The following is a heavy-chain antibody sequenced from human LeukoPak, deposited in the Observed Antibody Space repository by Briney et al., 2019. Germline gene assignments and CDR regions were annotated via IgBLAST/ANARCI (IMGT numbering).Heavy chain of an antibody. Sequence: GGSLRLSCAASGFTFSSYSMNWVRQAPGKGLEWVSSISSSSSYIYYADSVKGRFTISRDNAKNSLYLQMNSLRAGDTAVYYCARWDYAPTNWYFDLWGRGTLVTVSS. V-gene: IGHV3-21*01. CDR2: ISSSSSYI. CDR3: ARWDYAPTNWYFDL. CDR1: GFTFSSYS. J-gene: IGHJ2*01. D-gene: IGHD1-7*01.